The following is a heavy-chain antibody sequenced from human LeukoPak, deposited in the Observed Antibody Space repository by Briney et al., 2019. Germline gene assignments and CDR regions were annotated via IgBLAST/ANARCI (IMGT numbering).Heavy chain of an antibody. CDR1: GGSLSSSTYY. Sequence: SETLSLNCTVSGGSLSSSTYYWGWIRQPPGKGLEWIGNIYYSGSTYYKPSLKSRVTISVDMSRNQFSLRLSSVTAADTAVYYCARVVPAAIFDYWGQGTLVTVSS. V-gene: IGHV4-39*07. D-gene: IGHD2-2*02. CDR3: ARVVPAAIFDY. J-gene: IGHJ4*02. CDR2: IYYSGST.